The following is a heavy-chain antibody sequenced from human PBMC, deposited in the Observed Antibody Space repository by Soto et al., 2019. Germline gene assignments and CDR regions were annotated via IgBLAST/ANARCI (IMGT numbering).Heavy chain of an antibody. CDR3: TTDPPDIVLPPYYYYYGMDV. V-gene: IGHV5-51*01. CDR2: IYPGDSDT. D-gene: IGHD2-15*01. CDR1: GCIFTNYW. J-gene: IGHJ6*02. Sequence: GESLKISCKGSGCIFTNYWIGWVRQMPGKGLEWMGIIYPGDSDTKYSPSFQGQVTFSADKSISTAFLHWRSLKASDTAVYYCTTDPPDIVLPPYYYYYGMDVWGQGTTVTVSS.